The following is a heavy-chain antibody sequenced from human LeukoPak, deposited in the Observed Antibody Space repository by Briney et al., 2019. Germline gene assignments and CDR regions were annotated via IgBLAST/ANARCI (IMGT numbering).Heavy chain of an antibody. CDR1: GFTFSSYA. CDR2: IWYDGSNK. D-gene: IGHD6-13*01. V-gene: IGHV3-33*08. J-gene: IGHJ4*02. CDR3: ARVAAAAGAIDY. Sequence: GGSLRLSCAASGFTFSSYAMSWVRQAPGKGLEWVAVIWYDGSNKYYADSVKGRFTISRDNSKNTLYLQMNSLRAEDTAVYYCARVAAAAGAIDYWGQGTLVTVSS.